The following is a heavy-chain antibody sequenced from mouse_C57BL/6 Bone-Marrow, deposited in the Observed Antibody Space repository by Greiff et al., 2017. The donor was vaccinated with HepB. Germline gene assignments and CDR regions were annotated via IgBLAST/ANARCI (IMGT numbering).Heavy chain of an antibody. Sequence: QVQLQQSGAELARPGASVKLSCKASGYTFTSYGISWVKQRTGQGLEWIGEIYPRSGNTYYNEKFKGKATLTADKSSSTAYMQLSSLTSEDSAVYFCARWEDYGSSRFDYWGQGTTLTVSS. D-gene: IGHD1-1*01. V-gene: IGHV1-81*01. CDR1: GYTFTSYG. J-gene: IGHJ2*01. CDR2: IYPRSGNT. CDR3: ARWEDYGSSRFDY.